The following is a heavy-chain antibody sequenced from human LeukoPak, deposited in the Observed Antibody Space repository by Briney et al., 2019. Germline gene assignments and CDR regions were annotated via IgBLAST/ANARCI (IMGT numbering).Heavy chain of an antibody. D-gene: IGHD4-11*01. V-gene: IGHV3-30*18. Sequence: GRSLRLSCAASGFTFSSYGMYWVRQAPGKGLEWVAVISYDGSNKYYADSVKGRFAISRDNSKNTLYLQMNSLRAEDTAVYYCAKILPDTVTADYWGQGTLVTVSS. CDR2: ISYDGSNK. CDR1: GFTFSSYG. J-gene: IGHJ4*02. CDR3: AKILPDTVTADY.